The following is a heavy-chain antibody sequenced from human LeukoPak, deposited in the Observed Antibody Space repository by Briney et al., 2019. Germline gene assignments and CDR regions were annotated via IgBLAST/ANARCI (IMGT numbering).Heavy chain of an antibody. Sequence: SETLSLTCTVSGVSISSYYWSWLRQPAGKELEGVGYIYYSGSTNYNPSLKSRVTISVDTSKNQFSLKLSSVTAADTAVYYCARGPMIVVVMWAFDIWGQGTMGTVSP. CDR1: GVSISSYY. V-gene: IGHV4-59*01. CDR2: IYYSGST. CDR3: ARGPMIVVVMWAFDI. J-gene: IGHJ3*02. D-gene: IGHD3-22*01.